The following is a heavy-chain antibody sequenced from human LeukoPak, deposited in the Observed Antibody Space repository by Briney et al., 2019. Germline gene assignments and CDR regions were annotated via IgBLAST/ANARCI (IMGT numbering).Heavy chain of an antibody. CDR1: GFTFSSYE. Sequence: GGSLRLSCAASGFTFSSYEMNWVRQAPGKGLEWVSYISSSGSTIYYADSVKGRFTISRDNAKNSLYLQMNSLRAEDTAVFYCAKSSVEMSTKYFDYWGQGTLVTVSS. V-gene: IGHV3-48*03. CDR3: AKSSVEMSTKYFDY. J-gene: IGHJ4*02. D-gene: IGHD5-24*01. CDR2: ISSSGSTI.